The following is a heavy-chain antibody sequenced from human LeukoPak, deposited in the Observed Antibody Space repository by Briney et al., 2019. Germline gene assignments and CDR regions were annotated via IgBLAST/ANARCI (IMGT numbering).Heavy chain of an antibody. CDR1: GFSLNNYW. CDR2: TKEDGSEE. CDR3: ARDRGHYYYGMGV. V-gene: IGHV3-7*01. Sequence: GGSLRLSCAASGFSLNNYWMNWVRQAPGKGLEWVANTKEDGSEEYYVDSVKGRFTISRDNAKNSLYLQMSSLRAEDTAVYYCARDRGHYYYGMGVWGQGTTVTVSS. J-gene: IGHJ6*01. D-gene: IGHD6-25*01.